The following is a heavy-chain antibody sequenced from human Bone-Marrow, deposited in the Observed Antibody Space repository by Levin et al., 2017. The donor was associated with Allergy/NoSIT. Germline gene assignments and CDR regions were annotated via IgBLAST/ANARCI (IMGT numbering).Heavy chain of an antibody. D-gene: IGHD1-26*01. CDR2: IIPNTGYT. CDR1: GYTFTTFD. Sequence: GASVKVSCKASGYTFTTFDINWVRQATGQGLEWMGWIIPNTGYTGYAQKFQGRVTMTRNTAISTAYMELSDLRSDDTAVYYCVLGSLQFTFDNWGQGTLVTVSS. J-gene: IGHJ4*02. V-gene: IGHV1-8*01. CDR3: VLGSLQFTFDN.